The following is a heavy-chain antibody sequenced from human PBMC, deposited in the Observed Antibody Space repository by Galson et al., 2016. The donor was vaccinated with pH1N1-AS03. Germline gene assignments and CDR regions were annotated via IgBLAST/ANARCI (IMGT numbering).Heavy chain of an antibody. CDR1: GFTFSTYA. D-gene: IGHD5-18*01. Sequence: SLRLSCAASGFTFSTYAMSWVRQAPGKGLEWVSSISGADLSTYYADSVKGRFTVSRDNSKNTLYLQMNGLRAEDTAIYYCANPRASGTTMVTRLDYWGLGILVTVSS. CDR3: ANPRASGTTMVTRLDY. CDR2: ISGADLST. V-gene: IGHV3-23*01. J-gene: IGHJ4*02.